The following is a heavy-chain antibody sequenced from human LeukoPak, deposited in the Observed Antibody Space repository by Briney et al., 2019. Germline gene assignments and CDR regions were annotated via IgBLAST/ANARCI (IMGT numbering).Heavy chain of an antibody. CDR1: GGSISSYY. V-gene: IGHV4-4*07. Sequence: SETLSLTCSVCGGSISSYYWTWIRQPAGKRLEWLGRITVSGSTTYNPSLESRLLMSVDTSKNQFSLKLTSVTAADTAVYYCARGPPKTVPAANYYMDVWGKGTTVTVSS. J-gene: IGHJ6*03. CDR3: ARGPPKTVPAANYYMDV. D-gene: IGHD2-2*01. CDR2: ITVSGST.